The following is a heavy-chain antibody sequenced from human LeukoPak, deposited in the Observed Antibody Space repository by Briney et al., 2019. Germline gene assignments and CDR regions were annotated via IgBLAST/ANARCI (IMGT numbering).Heavy chain of an antibody. Sequence: PSETLSLTCTVSGGSISSYYWSWIRQPPGKGLEWIGYIYYSGSTNYNPSLKSRVTISVVTSKNQFSLKLSSVTAADTAVYYCARATLLPVGLYYYDSSGYYYYFDSWGQGTLVTVSS. CDR1: GGSISSYY. D-gene: IGHD3-22*01. CDR2: IYYSGST. CDR3: ARATLLPVGLYYYDSSGYYYYFDS. V-gene: IGHV4-59*01. J-gene: IGHJ4*02.